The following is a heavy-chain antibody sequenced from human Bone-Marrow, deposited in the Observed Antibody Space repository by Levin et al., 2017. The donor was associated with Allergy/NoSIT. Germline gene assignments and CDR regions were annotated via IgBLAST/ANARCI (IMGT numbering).Heavy chain of an antibody. D-gene: IGHD3-16*02. CDR2: INPSGGST. CDR1: GYTFTSYY. Sequence: ASVKVSCKASGYTFTSYYMHWVRQAPGQGLEWMGIINPSGGSTNYAQKFQGTVTMTSDTSTSTLYMELSSLRSEDTAVYYCARDTARLVGGVIVENAFDIWGQGTMVTVSS. V-gene: IGHV1-46*03. J-gene: IGHJ3*02. CDR3: ARDTARLVGGVIVENAFDI.